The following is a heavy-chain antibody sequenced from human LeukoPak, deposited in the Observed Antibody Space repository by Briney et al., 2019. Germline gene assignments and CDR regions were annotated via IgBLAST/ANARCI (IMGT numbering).Heavy chain of an antibody. Sequence: PSETLSLTCTVSGGSISSYYWSWIRQPPGKGLEWIGYIYYSGSTNYNPSLKSRVTISVDTSKNQFSLKLSSVTAADTAVYYCAKSYYGSGSYYFDYWGQGTLVTVSS. CDR3: AKSYYGSGSYYFDY. D-gene: IGHD3-10*01. J-gene: IGHJ4*02. V-gene: IGHV4-59*01. CDR1: GGSISSYY. CDR2: IYYSGST.